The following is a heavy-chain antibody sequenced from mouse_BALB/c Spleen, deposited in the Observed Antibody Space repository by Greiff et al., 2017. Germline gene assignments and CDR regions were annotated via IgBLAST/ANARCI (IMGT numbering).Heavy chain of an antibody. CDR1: GYSITSDYA. CDR3: ARFRDGYFDY. V-gene: IGHV3-2*02. D-gene: IGHD3-3*01. CDR2: ISYSGST. J-gene: IGHJ2*01. Sequence: EVQGVESGPGLVKPSQSLSLTCTVTGYSITSDYAWNWIRQFPGNKLEWMGYISYSGSTSYNPSLKSRISITRDTSKNQFFLQLNSVTTEDTATYYCARFRDGYFDYWGQGTTLTDSS.